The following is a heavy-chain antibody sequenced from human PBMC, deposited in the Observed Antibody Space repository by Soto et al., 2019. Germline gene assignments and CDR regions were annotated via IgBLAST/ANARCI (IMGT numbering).Heavy chain of an antibody. J-gene: IGHJ3*02. CDR3: ARSSVTRLIGRSAFDI. D-gene: IGHD4-4*01. V-gene: IGHV1-69*02. CDR2: IIPILGIA. Sequence: QVQLVQSGAEVKKPGSPVKVSCKASGGTFSSYTISWVRQAPGQGLEWMGRIIPILGIANYAQKFQGRVIHYLGKAKYDQEFEDRITISADKSTSTAYMERSSLSSADTAVYYCARSSVTRLIGRSAFDIWGQGTMVTVSS. CDR1: GGTFSSYT.